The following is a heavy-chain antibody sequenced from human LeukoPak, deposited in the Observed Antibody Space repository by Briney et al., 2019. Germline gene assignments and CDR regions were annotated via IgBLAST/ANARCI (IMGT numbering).Heavy chain of an antibody. D-gene: IGHD3-16*01. CDR3: AKDRHPDRTDVYYYDY. CDR2: ISYDANNK. V-gene: IGHV3-30*18. J-gene: IGHJ4*02. Sequence: ALRLSSAPPPFTFSSYGIQGVPQTPDKGRECGAVISYDANNKNYADSVKGRFTSSRDNSKNTLYLQMNSMRGEETAVYYCAKDRHPDRTDVYYYDYWCQGTLVTVSS. CDR1: PFTFSSYG.